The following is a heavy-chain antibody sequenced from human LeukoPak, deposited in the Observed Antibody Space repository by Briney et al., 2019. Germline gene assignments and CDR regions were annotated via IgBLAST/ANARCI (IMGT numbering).Heavy chain of an antibody. CDR3: ARDPRVYCSSTSCYPYFDY. J-gene: IGHJ4*02. Sequence: PGGSLRLSCAASGFTFRSYSMNWVRQAPGKGLEWVSSISNSSSYIYYADSVKGRFTISRDNAKNSLYLQMNSLRAEDTAVYYCARDPRVYCSSTSCYPYFDYWGQGTLVTVSS. D-gene: IGHD2-2*01. CDR1: GFTFRSYS. V-gene: IGHV3-21*01. CDR2: ISNSSSYI.